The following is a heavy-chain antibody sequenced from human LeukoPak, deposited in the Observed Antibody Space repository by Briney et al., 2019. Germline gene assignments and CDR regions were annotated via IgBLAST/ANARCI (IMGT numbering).Heavy chain of an antibody. J-gene: IGHJ4*02. CDR3: ARAGGSSGWSEIDY. D-gene: IGHD6-19*01. V-gene: IGHV3-48*01. CDR1: GFTFSSYS. Sequence: GGSLRLSCAASGFTFSSYSMNWVRQAPGKGLEWVSYISSSSSTIYYADSVKGRFTISRDNAKNSLYLQMNSLRAEDTAVYYCARAGGSSGWSEIDYWGQGTLVTVSS. CDR2: ISSSSSTI.